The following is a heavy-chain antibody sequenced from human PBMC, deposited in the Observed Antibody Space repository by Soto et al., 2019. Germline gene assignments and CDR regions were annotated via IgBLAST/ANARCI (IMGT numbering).Heavy chain of an antibody. CDR3: ARVERYFDWPSGGMDV. D-gene: IGHD3-9*01. V-gene: IGHV4-31*03. CDR2: IYYSGST. CDR1: GGSISSGGYY. Sequence: QVQLQESGPGLVKPSQTLSLTCTVSGGSISSGGYYWSWIRQHPGKGLEWIGYIYYSGSTYYNPSLKSRVTISVDTSNNQFSLNLSSVTAADTAVYYCARVERYFDWPSGGMDVWGQGTTVTVSS. J-gene: IGHJ6*02.